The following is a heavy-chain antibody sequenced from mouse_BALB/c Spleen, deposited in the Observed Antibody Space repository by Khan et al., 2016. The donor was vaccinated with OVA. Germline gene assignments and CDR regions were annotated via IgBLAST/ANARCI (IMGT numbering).Heavy chain of an antibody. D-gene: IGHD2-14*01. CDR2: INPRSG. Sequence: QVQLQQSGAELARPGASVKMSCKASGYTFTSHTMHWIKQRPGQGLEWIGYINPRSGYNQKLNDKATLTADISSSTAYMQLSSLTSEDSAVYYCARRTTEYALDYWGQGTSATVSS. CDR1: GYTFTSHT. J-gene: IGHJ4*01. V-gene: IGHV1-4*01. CDR3: ARRTTEYALDY.